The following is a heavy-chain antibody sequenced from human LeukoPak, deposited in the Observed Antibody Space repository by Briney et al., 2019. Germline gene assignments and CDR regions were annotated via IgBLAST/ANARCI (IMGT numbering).Heavy chain of an antibody. Sequence: GGSLRLSCAASGFTFSSYGMHWVRQAPGKGLEWVAFIRYDGSNKYYADSVKGRSTISRDNSKNTLYLQMNSLRAEDTAVYYCARNRVGAPRDFDYWGQGTLVTVSS. CDR3: ARNRVGAPRDFDY. CDR2: IRYDGSNK. V-gene: IGHV3-30*02. J-gene: IGHJ4*02. D-gene: IGHD1-26*01. CDR1: GFTFSSYG.